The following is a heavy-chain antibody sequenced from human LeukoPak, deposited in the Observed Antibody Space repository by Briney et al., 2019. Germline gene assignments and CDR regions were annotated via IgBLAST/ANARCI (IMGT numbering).Heavy chain of an antibody. V-gene: IGHV4-39*01. J-gene: IGHJ4*02. CDR1: GGSISSSTYD. D-gene: IGHD6-13*01. Sequence: SETLSLTCTVSGGSISSSTYDSGWIRQPPGKGLEWIGSSYSRGNTYYNPSLESRVTISIDTSKNQFSLKLTSVTAADTAVYDCARHELPGRAISAGFDYWGQGTLVTVSS. CDR2: SYSRGNT. CDR3: ARHELPGRAISAGFDY.